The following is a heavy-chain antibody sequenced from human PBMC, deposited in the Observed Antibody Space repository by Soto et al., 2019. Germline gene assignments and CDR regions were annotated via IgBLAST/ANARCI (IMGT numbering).Heavy chain of an antibody. J-gene: IGHJ6*01. CDR2: IDYSVNT. V-gene: IGHV4-31*03. Sequence: QVQLQESGPGLVKPSQTLSLTCTVSGASINGGGYYWSWIRQHPRKGLEWIGSIDYSVNTYYSPYLKSRVTISVYTSKNHFSLRLAAVTSAYTAVYYCARDPGYGDYSYYSMDVWGQGTTVTVSS. CDR3: ARDPGYGDYSYYSMDV. D-gene: IGHD4-17*01. CDR1: GASINGGGYY.